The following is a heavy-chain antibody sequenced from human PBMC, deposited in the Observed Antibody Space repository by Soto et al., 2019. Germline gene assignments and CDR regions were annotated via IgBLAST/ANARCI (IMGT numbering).Heavy chain of an antibody. J-gene: IGHJ4*02. CDR3: ARQGYSAGKTVGY. CDR1: GYNFASYW. D-gene: IGHD6-13*01. CDR2: IYPGDSNA. Sequence: GESLKISCEASGYNFASYWIGWVRQMPGKGLEWMGVIYPGDSNARYSPSFQGQVTISADKSISTAYLQWNSLKASDTAIYYCARQGYSAGKTVGYWGQGTLVNVS. V-gene: IGHV5-51*01.